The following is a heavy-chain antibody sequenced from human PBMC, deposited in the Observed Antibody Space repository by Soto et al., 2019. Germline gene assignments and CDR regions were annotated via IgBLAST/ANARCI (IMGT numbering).Heavy chain of an antibody. Sequence: GGSLRLSCAASGFTFSSYGMHCVRQAPGKGLEWVAVISYDGSNKYYADSVKGRFTIPRDNSKNTLYLQMNSLRAEDTAVYYCAKDGASYYYYGMDVWGQGTTVTVSS. CDR1: GFTFSSYG. CDR3: AKDGASYYYYGMDV. V-gene: IGHV3-30*18. D-gene: IGHD3-10*01. CDR2: ISYDGSNK. J-gene: IGHJ6*02.